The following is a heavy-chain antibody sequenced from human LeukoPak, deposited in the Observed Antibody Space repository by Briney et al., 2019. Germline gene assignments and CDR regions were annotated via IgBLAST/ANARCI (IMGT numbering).Heavy chain of an antibody. D-gene: IGHD3-22*01. Sequence: GESLKISCQGSGYSFTNYWIGWVRQMPGKGLEWMGIIYPGDSDTRYSPSFQGQVTISADKSISTAYLQWSSLKASDTAMYYCARSHASDMIVVINPNYYYGMDVWGQGTTVTVSS. CDR3: ARSHASDMIVVINPNYYYGMDV. CDR2: IYPGDSDT. J-gene: IGHJ6*02. CDR1: GYSFTNYW. V-gene: IGHV5-51*01.